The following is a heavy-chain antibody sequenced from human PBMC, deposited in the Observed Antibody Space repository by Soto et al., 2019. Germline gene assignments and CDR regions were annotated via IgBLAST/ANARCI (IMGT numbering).Heavy chain of an antibody. V-gene: IGHV3-48*03. Sequence: GSLSLSCAASGFTFSSYEMNWVRQAPGKGLEWVSYISDGGSTLYYADSVKGRFTISRDNAKNSLYLQMNSLRVEDTANYYCAGSPFYANNDYPDYWGQGTLVTVSS. CDR2: ISDGGSTL. D-gene: IGHD3-16*01. J-gene: IGHJ4*02. CDR1: GFTFSSYE. CDR3: AGSPFYANNDYPDY.